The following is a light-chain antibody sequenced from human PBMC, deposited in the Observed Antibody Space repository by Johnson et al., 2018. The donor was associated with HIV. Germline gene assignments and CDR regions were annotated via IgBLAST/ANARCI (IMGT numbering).Light chain of an antibody. CDR2: ENN. CDR3: GTWDGSLSVYV. J-gene: IGLJ1*01. CDR1: TSNIGNNY. V-gene: IGLV1-51*02. Sequence: VLTQPPSVSAAPGQKVTISCSGSTSNIGNNYVSWYQQLPGTAPKLLIYENNKRPSGIPDRFSGSKSGTSATLGITGLQTGDEADYYCGTWDGSLSVYVFGTGTKVPVL.